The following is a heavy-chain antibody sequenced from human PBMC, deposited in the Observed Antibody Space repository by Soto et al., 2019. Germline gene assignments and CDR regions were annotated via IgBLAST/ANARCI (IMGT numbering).Heavy chain of an antibody. CDR3: VKDRDSNSWPSRDV. CDR1: GYTFTRNG. V-gene: IGHV1-18*01. J-gene: IGHJ6*02. CDR2: ISPKSGNI. D-gene: IGHD3-22*01. Sequence: QVHLVHSGAEVKKPGASVNVSCKTSGYTFTRNGISWVRQAPGQGLEWMGWISPKSGNIKYAQKFQGRVIMTTDTSTSTAYMELRSLRSDDTAVYYCVKDRDSNSWPSRDVWGPGTTVTVSS.